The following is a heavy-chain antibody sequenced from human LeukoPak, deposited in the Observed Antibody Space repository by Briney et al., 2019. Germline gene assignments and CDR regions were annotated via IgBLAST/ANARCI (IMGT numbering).Heavy chain of an antibody. CDR1: GFTFSSYG. CDR3: AKVGGYGDYFYHHMDV. CDR2: ISYDGSNK. D-gene: IGHD4-17*01. J-gene: IGHJ6*02. V-gene: IGHV3-30*18. Sequence: PGGSLRLSCAASGFTFSSYGMHWVRQAPGKGLEWVAVISYDGSNKYYADSVKGRFTISRDNSKNTLYLQMNSLRAEDTAVYYCAKVGGYGDYFYHHMDVWGQGTTVTVSS.